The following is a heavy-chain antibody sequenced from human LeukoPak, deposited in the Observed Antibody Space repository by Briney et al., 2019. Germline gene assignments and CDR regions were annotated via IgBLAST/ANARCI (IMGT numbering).Heavy chain of an antibody. Sequence: PGGSLRLSCAAAGFTFSDYYVSWIRQATGKGLEWVSTIKGIGPTTYYADSLKGRFTISRDNAKNSLFLQMSSLRADDTAIYYCARAGELRYMDVWGKGTAVTVSS. CDR3: ARAGELRYMDV. CDR2: IKGIGPTT. V-gene: IGHV3-11*04. J-gene: IGHJ6*03. CDR1: GFTFSDYY. D-gene: IGHD3-16*01.